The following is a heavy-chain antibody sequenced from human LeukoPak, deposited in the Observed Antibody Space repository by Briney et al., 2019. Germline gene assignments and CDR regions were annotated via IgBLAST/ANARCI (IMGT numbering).Heavy chain of an antibody. Sequence: GGSLRLSCAASGFTFSCYAMNWARQAPGKGLEWVASINHNGNVNYYVDSVKGRFTISRDNAKNSLYLQMSNLRAEDTAVYFCARGGGLDVWGQGATVTVSS. CDR1: GFTFSCYA. J-gene: IGHJ6*02. CDR2: INHNGNVN. D-gene: IGHD3-16*01. V-gene: IGHV3-7*03. CDR3: ARGGGLDV.